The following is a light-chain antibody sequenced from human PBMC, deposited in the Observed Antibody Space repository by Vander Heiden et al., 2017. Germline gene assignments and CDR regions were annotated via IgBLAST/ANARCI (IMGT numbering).Light chain of an antibody. V-gene: IGKV2-30*01. CDR3: MQGSHWPLT. J-gene: IGKJ4*01. Sequence: DVVMTQPPLPLPVPLGQEAATPPRYRQSFVNSDENTYLSWFQQKPGQSPRRLIYRVSNRDSGVPDRISGSGSGTDFTLKISRVEAEDVGVYFCMQGSHWPLTFGGGTRVEIK. CDR1: QSFVNSDENTY. CDR2: RVS.